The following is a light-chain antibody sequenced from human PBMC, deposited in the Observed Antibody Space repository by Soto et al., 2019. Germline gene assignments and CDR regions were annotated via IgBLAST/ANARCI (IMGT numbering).Light chain of an antibody. CDR1: SSDVGGYNY. J-gene: IGLJ1*01. CDR2: EVS. CDR3: SSYASGNYV. V-gene: IGLV2-8*01. Sequence: QSALTQPPSASGSPGQSVTISCTGTSSDVGGYNYVSWYQQHPGKAPKVMIYEVSKRPSGVPDRFSGSKSGNTASLTVSGLQAEDEADYYCSSYASGNYVFGPGTKLTVL.